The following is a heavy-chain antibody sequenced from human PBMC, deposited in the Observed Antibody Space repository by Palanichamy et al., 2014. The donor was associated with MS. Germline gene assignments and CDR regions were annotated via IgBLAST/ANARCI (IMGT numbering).Heavy chain of an antibody. J-gene: IGHJ4*02. D-gene: IGHD2-15*01. Sequence: QVQLVESGGGVVQPGTSLRLSCAASGFTFSTYGMHWVRQAPGKGLEWVAVIWYDGTKTYYADSVKGRFTISRDNSKNTLYLQMNSLRAEDTAGYYCARGPTLLLYWSQGTLVTVSS. CDR2: IWYDGTKT. V-gene: IGHV3-33*01. CDR1: GFTFSTYG. CDR3: ARGPTLLLY.